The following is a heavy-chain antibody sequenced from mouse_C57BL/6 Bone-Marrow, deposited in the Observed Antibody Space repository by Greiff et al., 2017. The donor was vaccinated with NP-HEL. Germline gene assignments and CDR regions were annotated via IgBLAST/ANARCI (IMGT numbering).Heavy chain of an antibody. J-gene: IGHJ2*01. Sequence: QVHVKQSGAELARPGASVKMSCKASGYTFTSYTMHWVKQRPGQGLEWIGYINPSSGYTKYNQKFKDKATLTADKSSSTAYMQLSSLTSEDSAVYYCARSPFGIYDGYLYYFDYWGQGTTLTVSS. CDR3: ARSPFGIYDGYLYYFDY. CDR1: GYTFTSYT. V-gene: IGHV1-4*01. CDR2: INPSSGYT. D-gene: IGHD2-3*01.